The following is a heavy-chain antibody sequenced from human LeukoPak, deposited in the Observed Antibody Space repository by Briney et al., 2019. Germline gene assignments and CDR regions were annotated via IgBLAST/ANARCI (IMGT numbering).Heavy chain of an antibody. J-gene: IGHJ4*02. CDR2: INIGVSDT. CDR3: ARGMATVTGPFDS. D-gene: IGHD4-17*01. V-gene: IGHV3-74*01. Sequence: GGSLRLSCAASGFTFSSYWMHWVRQAPGKGLMWVSRINIGVSDTLYADSVKGRFTISRDNAKNTLYLQMNSLRAEDTAAYYCARGMATVTGPFDSWGQRTLVTVSS. CDR1: GFTFSSYW.